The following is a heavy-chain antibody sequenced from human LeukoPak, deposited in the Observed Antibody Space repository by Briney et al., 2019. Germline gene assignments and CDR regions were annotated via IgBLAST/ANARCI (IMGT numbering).Heavy chain of an antibody. CDR2: IWFDGSNK. D-gene: IGHD6-19*01. CDR3: AKAVAATGHYYFGMDV. Sequence: GRSLRLSCAASGFTFSSYGMHWVRQAPGKGLEWVAVIWFDGSNKCYADSVKGRLTISRDNSKSTLYLQMNSLRAEDTAVYYCAKAVAATGHYYFGMDVWGQGTTVTVSS. V-gene: IGHV3-33*06. J-gene: IGHJ6*02. CDR1: GFTFSSYG.